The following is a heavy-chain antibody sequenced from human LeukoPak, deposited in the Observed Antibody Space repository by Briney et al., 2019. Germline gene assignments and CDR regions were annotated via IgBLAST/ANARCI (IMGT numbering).Heavy chain of an antibody. D-gene: IGHD2-15*01. CDR2: IYPGDTDS. J-gene: IGHJ4*02. CDR3: ARHRGGYCRGDDCYVPGDY. V-gene: IGHV5-51*01. CDR1: GYNFTNYW. Sequence: TGESLKISCKGSGYNFTNYWIAWVRQVSGKGLELMGIIYPGDTDSRYNPPFQGQVTFSADMSINTAYLQWSSLKASDTAVYYCARHRGGYCRGDDCYVPGDYWGQGTLVTVSS.